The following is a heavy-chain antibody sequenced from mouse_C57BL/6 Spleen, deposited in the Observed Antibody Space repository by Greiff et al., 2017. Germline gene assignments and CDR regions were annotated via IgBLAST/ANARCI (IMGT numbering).Heavy chain of an antibody. V-gene: IGHV1-59*01. CDR1: GYTFTSYW. J-gene: IGHJ1*03. D-gene: IGHD1-1*01. CDR3: ARKTTVVAHWYFDV. Sequence: QVQLQQPGAELVRPGTSVKLSCKASGYTFTSYWMHWVKQRPGQGLEWIGVIDPSDSYTNYNQKFKGKATLTVDTSSSTAYMQLSRLTSEDSAVYYCARKTTVVAHWYFDVWGTGTTVTVSS. CDR2: IDPSDSYT.